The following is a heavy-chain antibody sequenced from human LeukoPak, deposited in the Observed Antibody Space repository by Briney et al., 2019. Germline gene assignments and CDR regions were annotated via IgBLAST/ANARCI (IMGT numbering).Heavy chain of an antibody. CDR1: GFTFSGYS. CDR3: ARNPYYYDSSGYYDY. Sequence: GGSLRLSCAASGFTFSGYSMNWVRQAPGKGLEWVSYISSSSTIYYADSVKGRFTISRDNAKNSLYLQMNSLRAEDTAVYYRARNPYYYDSSGYYDYWGQGTLVTVSS. V-gene: IGHV3-48*01. J-gene: IGHJ4*02. D-gene: IGHD3-22*01. CDR2: ISSSSTI.